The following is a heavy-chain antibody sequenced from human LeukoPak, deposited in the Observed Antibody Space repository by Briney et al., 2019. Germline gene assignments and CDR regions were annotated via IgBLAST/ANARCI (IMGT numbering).Heavy chain of an antibody. CDR2: IYPGDSDT. V-gene: IGHV5-51*01. CDR1: GYSFTSYW. CDR3: ASETQRPTYCGGDCPIGAFDI. J-gene: IGHJ3*02. D-gene: IGHD2-21*02. Sequence: GESLKISCKGSGYSFTSYWIGWVRQMPGKGLEWMGIIYPGDSDTRYSPSFQGQVTISADKSISTAYLQWSSLKASDTAMYYCASETQRPTYCGGDCPIGAFDIWGQGPMVTVSS.